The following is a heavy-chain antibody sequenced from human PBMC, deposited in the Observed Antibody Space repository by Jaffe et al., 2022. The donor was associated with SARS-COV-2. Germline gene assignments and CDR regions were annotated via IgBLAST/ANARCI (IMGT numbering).Heavy chain of an antibody. D-gene: IGHD5-12*01. CDR3: ARDDGSSGPFGYDYSDGMDV. CDR1: GYTFTSYA. V-gene: IGHV1-3*01. CDR2: INAGNGNT. J-gene: IGHJ6*02. Sequence: QVQLVQSGAEVKKPGASVKVSCKASGYTFTSYAMHWVRQAPGQRLEWMGWINAGNGNTKYSQKFQGRVTITRDTSASTAYMELSSLRSEDTAVYYCARDDGSSGPFGYDYSDGMDVWGQGTTVTVSS.